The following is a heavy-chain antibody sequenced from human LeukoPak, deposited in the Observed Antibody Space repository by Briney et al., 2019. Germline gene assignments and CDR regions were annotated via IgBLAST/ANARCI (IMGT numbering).Heavy chain of an antibody. V-gene: IGHV3-48*03. CDR1: GFTFSSNE. CDR2: ISSSGGII. CDR3: ARDDAGYSSGWYWVY. D-gene: IGHD6-19*01. Sequence: PGGSLRLSCAASGFTFSSNEIHWVRQAPGKGLEWVSYISSSGGIIYYADSVKGRFTISRDNAKNSLYLQMNSLRAEDTAVYYCARDDAGYSSGWYWVYWGQGTLVTVSS. J-gene: IGHJ4*02.